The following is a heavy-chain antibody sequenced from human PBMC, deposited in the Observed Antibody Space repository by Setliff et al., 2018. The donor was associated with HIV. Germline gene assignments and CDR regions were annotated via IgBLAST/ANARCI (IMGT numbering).Heavy chain of an antibody. CDR3: ARAPTIAAREHFYYYMDV. CDR2: IRSDGSNK. Sequence: PGGSLRLSCAASGFTFKTDAMHWVRQAPGKGLEWVASIRSDGSNKYYADSVTGRFTISRDDSKNTLYLQMNSLRAEDTAVYYCARAPTIAAREHFYYYMDVWGRGTTVTVSS. V-gene: IGHV3-30*02. J-gene: IGHJ6*03. CDR1: GFTFKTDA. D-gene: IGHD6-6*01.